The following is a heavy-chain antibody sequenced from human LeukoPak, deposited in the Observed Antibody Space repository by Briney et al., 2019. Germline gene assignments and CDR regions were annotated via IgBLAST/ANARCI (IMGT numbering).Heavy chain of an antibody. CDR3: ARDWCSGQSCYLDY. D-gene: IGHD2-15*01. V-gene: IGHV3-33*01. J-gene: IGHJ4*02. CDR2: IWSDGGNP. Sequence: AMSLRLSCGASGFTFSRYAMHWVRQAPPKGLEWVAVIWSDGGNPVFADSVKGRFTISRDNSKNTVFRQMNRLRAEDTAVYYWARDWCSGQSCYLDYWGQGTLVTVSS. CDR1: GFTFSRYA.